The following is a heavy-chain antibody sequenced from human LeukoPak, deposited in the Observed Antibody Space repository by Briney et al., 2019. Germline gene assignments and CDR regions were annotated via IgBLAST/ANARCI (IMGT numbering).Heavy chain of an antibody. J-gene: IGHJ4*02. CDR3: ARTEGGSGRPGYFDY. CDR1: GGSISSSSYY. CDR2: IYYSGST. Sequence: PSETLSLTCTVSGGSISSSSYYWGWIRQPPGKGLEWIGSIYYSGSTYYNPSLKSRVTISVDTSKNQFSLKLSPVTAADTAVYYCARTEGGSGRPGYFDYWGQGTLVTVSS. V-gene: IGHV4-39*07. D-gene: IGHD3-10*01.